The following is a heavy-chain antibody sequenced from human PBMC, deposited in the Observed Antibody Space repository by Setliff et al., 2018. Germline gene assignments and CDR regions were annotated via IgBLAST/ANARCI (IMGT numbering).Heavy chain of an antibody. CDR2: KYYSGST. V-gene: IGHV4-59*08. CDR3: ARWRVRDSGYYPRLSYMDV. D-gene: IGHD3-22*01. Sequence: SETLSLTCTVSGSSFSSYSWSWIRQPPGKGLEWIGYKYYSGSTNSNPSLKSRVTISVDTSKNQFSLKLSSVTAADTVVYYCARWRVRDSGYYPRLSYMDVWGKGTTVTVSS. J-gene: IGHJ6*03. CDR1: GSSFSSYS.